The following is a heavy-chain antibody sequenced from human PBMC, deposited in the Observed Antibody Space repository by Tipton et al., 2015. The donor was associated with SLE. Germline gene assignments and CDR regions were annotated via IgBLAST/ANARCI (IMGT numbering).Heavy chain of an antibody. J-gene: IGHJ5*02. CDR2: IYNSGMT. D-gene: IGHD2-21*01. Sequence: TLSLTCTFSDGSISSGSNHWTWIRQLPGKGLEWIGNIYNSGMTNYNPSLESRVSISVDTSKNQFSLKLSSLTAADTAVYYCAKFYWGLQGWFDPWGQGTLVTVSS. CDR3: AKFYWGLQGWFDP. V-gene: IGHV4-61*09. CDR1: DGSISSGSNH.